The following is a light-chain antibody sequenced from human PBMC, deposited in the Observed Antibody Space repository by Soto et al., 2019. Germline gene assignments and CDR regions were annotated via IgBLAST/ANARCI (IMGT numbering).Light chain of an antibody. CDR1: QSISTS. J-gene: IGKJ1*01. CDR2: ASS. CDR3: HQYNNGWT. Sequence: EIVLTQSPGTLSLSPGERATLNCRASQSISTSSLAWYRQKPGQAPRLLFYASSTRAPGLPARFTASGSGTEFTLTISSLQSEDFAVYYCHQYNNGWTFGQGTKVDIK. V-gene: IGKV3D-15*01.